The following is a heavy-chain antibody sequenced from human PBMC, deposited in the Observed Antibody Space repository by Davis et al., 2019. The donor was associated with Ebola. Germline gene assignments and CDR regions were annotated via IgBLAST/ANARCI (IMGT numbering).Heavy chain of an antibody. CDR3: AKDFYSGSAGGIFL. Sequence: GESLKISCAASGFTFSSYAMSWVRQAPGKGLEWVSAISGSGGSTYYADSVKGRFTISRDNSKNTLYLQMNSLRAEDTAVYYCAKDFYSGSAGGIFLWGQGTLVTVSS. CDR2: ISGSGGST. CDR1: GFTFSSYA. V-gene: IGHV3-23*01. D-gene: IGHD6-6*01. J-gene: IGHJ4*02.